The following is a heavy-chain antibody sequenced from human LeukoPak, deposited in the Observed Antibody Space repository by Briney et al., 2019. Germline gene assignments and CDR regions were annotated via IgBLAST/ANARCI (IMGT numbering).Heavy chain of an antibody. V-gene: IGHV4-4*07. CDR1: GGSISTYS. D-gene: IGHD3-22*01. CDR2: IYSSGST. CDR3: TRDQMEYYYDSSGYYPYH. J-gene: IGHJ4*02. Sequence: TASETLSLTCTVSGGSISTYSWSWIRQPAGKGLKWIGRIYSSGSTNYNPSLKSRVTISVDKSKNQFSLKLNSVTAADTAVYYCTRDQMEYYYDSSGYYPYHWGQGTLVTVSS.